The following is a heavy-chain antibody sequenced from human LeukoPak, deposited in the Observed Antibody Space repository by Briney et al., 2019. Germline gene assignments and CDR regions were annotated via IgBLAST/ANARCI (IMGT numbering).Heavy chain of an antibody. J-gene: IGHJ4*02. D-gene: IGHD3-10*01. Sequence: GGSLRLSCGASGFTFSSYEMNWVRQAPGKGLEWVSYISSSGSTIYYADSVKGRFTISRDNAKNSLYLQMNSLRAEDTAVYYCARDRKVWFGETSHFDYWGQGTLVTVSS. CDR2: ISSSGSTI. CDR3: ARDRKVWFGETSHFDY. CDR1: GFTFSSYE. V-gene: IGHV3-48*03.